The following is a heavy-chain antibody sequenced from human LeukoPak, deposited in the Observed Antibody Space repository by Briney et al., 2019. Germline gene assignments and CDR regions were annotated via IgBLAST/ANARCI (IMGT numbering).Heavy chain of an antibody. CDR2: IYYSGST. V-gene: IGHV4-59*08. CDR3: ARHLPFTNYYYGSGPDAFDI. J-gene: IGHJ3*02. D-gene: IGHD3-10*01. Sequence: SETLSLTCTVSGGSISSYYWSWIRQPPGKGLEWIGYIYYSGSTNYNPSLKSRVTISVDTSKNQFSLKLSSVTAADTAVYYCARHLPFTNYYYGSGPDAFDIWGQGTMVTVSS. CDR1: GGSISSYY.